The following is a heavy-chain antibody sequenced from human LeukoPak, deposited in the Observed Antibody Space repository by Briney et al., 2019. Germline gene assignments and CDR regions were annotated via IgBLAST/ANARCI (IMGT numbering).Heavy chain of an antibody. J-gene: IGHJ5*01. V-gene: IGHV4-34*01. CDR3: ARRLLPRHLVMVVPTRFDS. CDR2: INDSGST. D-gene: IGHD2-15*01. CDR1: GGSFNGHY. Sequence: PSETLSLTCAVYGGSFNGHYWSWIRQPPGKGLEWIGEINDSGSTNYNPSLKSRLTISVDTSKNQFSLKLSSVSVADTAVYYCARRLLPRHLVMVVPTRFDSWGQGTLVTVSS.